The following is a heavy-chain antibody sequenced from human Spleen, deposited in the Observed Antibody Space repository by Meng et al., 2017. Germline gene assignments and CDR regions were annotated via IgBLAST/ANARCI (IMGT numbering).Heavy chain of an antibody. CDR2: ISSSSSYI. CDR1: GFTFSSYS. CDR3: ARQRDGYEFSY. V-gene: IGHV3-21*01. Sequence: GESLKISCAASGFTFSSYSMNWVRQAPGKGLEWVSSISSSSSYIYYADSVKGRFTISRDNAKNSLYLQMNSLRAEDTAVYYCARQRDGYEFSYWGHGTLVTVSS. D-gene: IGHD5-24*01. J-gene: IGHJ4*01.